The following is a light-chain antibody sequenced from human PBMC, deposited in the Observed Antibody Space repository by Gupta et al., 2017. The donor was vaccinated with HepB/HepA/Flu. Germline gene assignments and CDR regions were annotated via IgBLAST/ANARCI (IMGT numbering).Light chain of an antibody. J-gene: IGKJ5*01. V-gene: IGKV1-9*01. CDR1: QDINSH. Sequence: DIQLTQSPSFLSASVGDRVTITCRASQDINSHLIWYQQKPGKAPKLLIYSASTLQSGVPSRFSGSGSGTEFTLTISSLQPEDFATYYCQQVNTYPLTFGQGTRMDIK. CDR3: QQVNTYPLT. CDR2: SAS.